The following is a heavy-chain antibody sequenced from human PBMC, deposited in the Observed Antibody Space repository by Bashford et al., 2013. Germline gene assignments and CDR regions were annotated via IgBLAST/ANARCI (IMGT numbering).Heavy chain of an antibody. CDR2: ISYDGSNK. CDR1: GFTFSSYA. Sequence: GGSLRLSCAASGFTFSSYAMHWVRQAPGKGLEWVAVISYDGSNKYYADSVKGRFTISRDDSKNKVYLQMNSLETEDTAMYYCTTGVDAGPGLYHGDDAFDIWGQGTLVTVSS. D-gene: IGHD6-13*01. CDR3: TTGVDAGPGLYHGDDAFDI. J-gene: IGHJ3*02. V-gene: IGHV3-30*04.